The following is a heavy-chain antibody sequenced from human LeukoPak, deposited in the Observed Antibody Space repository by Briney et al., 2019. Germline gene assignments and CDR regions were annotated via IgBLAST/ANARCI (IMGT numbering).Heavy chain of an antibody. CDR1: GYTFSNFG. V-gene: IGHV1-18*01. CDR3: ARDGPRTGDW. J-gene: IGHJ4*02. CDR2: ISDNNDNP. Sequence: ASVTVSCKASGYTFSNFGISWVRQAPGQGLEWMGWISDNNDNPNYGQNFQGRFTVTSDSFTSTAYMELRNLRSDDTAVYYCARDGPRTGDWWGQGTLVTVSS.